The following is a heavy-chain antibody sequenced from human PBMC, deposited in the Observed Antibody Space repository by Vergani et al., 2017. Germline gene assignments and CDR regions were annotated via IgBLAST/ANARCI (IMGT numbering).Heavy chain of an antibody. V-gene: IGHV4-4*02. J-gene: IGHJ4*02. CDR3: AASIAVAGTRNFDY. CDR1: GGSLSSSNW. D-gene: IGHD6-19*01. CDR2: SYHSGST. Sequence: QVQLQESGPGLVKPSGTLSLTCAVSGGSLSSSNWWSWVRQPPGKGLEWIGESYHSGSTNYNPSLKSRVTISVDKSKNQFSLKLSSVTAADTAVYYCAASIAVAGTRNFDYWGQGTLVTVSS.